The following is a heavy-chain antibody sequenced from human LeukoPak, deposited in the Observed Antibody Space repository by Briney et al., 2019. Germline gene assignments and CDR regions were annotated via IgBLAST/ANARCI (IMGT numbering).Heavy chain of an antibody. Sequence: SETLSLTCSVSGASISGYYWSWIRQTPGKGLEWIGYVYYTGSTNYNPSLQSRVTITVDTSNNQFSLNLRFVIAADTAIYYCARYMRDSGTYDFDYWGQGTLVTVSS. CDR2: VYYTGST. CDR1: GASISGYY. CDR3: ARYMRDSGTYDFDY. D-gene: IGHD3-3*01. V-gene: IGHV4-59*13. J-gene: IGHJ4*02.